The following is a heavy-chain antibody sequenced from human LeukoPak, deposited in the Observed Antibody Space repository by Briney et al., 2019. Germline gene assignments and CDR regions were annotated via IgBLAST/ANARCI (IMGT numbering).Heavy chain of an antibody. CDR3: ARDMAAAGTHYFDY. D-gene: IGHD6-13*01. Sequence: PSETLSLTCTVSGGSISSYYWSWIRQPPGKGLEWIGYIYYSGSTNYNPSLKSRVTISVDTSKNQFSLKLSSVTAADTAVYYCARDMAAAGTHYFDYWGQGTLVTVSS. CDR2: IYYSGST. CDR1: GGSISSYY. V-gene: IGHV4-59*01. J-gene: IGHJ4*02.